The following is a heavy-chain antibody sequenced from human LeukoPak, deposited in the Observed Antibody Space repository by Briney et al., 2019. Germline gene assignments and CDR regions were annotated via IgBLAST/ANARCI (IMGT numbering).Heavy chain of an antibody. J-gene: IGHJ4*02. CDR1: GGSISGYY. CDR3: ARSSVPDY. Sequence: IPSETLSLTCTVSGGSISGYYWSWTRQPPGKGLEWIGYIYYSGSTNYNPSLKSRVTISADTSKSQLSLKLSSVTAADTAVYYCARSSVPDYWGQGTLVTVSS. CDR2: IYYSGST. D-gene: IGHD4-17*01. V-gene: IGHV4-59*01.